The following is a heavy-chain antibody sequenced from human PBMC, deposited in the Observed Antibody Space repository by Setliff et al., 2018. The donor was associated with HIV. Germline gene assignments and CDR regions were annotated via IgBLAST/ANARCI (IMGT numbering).Heavy chain of an antibody. CDR3: TRQDTWNAIDS. V-gene: IGHV3-7*03. CDR1: GLTFNRYW. D-gene: IGHD1-1*01. Sequence: PGGSLRLSCVASGLTFNRYWISWVRQVPGKGLEWVSNIKFDGSESNYADSVKGRFIASTDNAKNSLFLQMNSLKAEDTAVYYCTRQDTWNAIDSWGQGTLVTVSS. CDR2: IKFDGSES. J-gene: IGHJ4*02.